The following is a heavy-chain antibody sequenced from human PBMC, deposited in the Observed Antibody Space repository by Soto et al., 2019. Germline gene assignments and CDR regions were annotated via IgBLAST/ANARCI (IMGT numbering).Heavy chain of an antibody. CDR2: INAGNGNT. D-gene: IGHD6-13*01. Sequence: GASVKVSCKASGYTFTSYAMHWVRQAPGQRLEWMGWINAGNGNTKYSQKFQGRVTITRDTSASTAYMELSSLRSEDTAVYYCARARAQLVQTNWFDPWGQGTLVTISS. V-gene: IGHV1-3*01. CDR3: ARARAQLVQTNWFDP. CDR1: GYTFTSYA. J-gene: IGHJ5*02.